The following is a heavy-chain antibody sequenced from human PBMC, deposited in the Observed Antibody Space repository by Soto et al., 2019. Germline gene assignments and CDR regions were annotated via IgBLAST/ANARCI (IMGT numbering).Heavy chain of an antibody. CDR1: GFTFGDNA. J-gene: IGHJ5*02. Sequence: EAQLVESGGDLVQPGRSLRLSCTASGFTFGDNAMSWFRQAPGKGMGWVGFIRSKAYGGTIEYAASVKGRFTISRDDSKRVAYLQMNSLQTEDTALYFCTRGWIFGPLINWFDPWGQGTLVTVSS. D-gene: IGHD3-3*01. CDR3: TRGWIFGPLINWFDP. CDR2: IRSKAYGGTI. V-gene: IGHV3-49*03.